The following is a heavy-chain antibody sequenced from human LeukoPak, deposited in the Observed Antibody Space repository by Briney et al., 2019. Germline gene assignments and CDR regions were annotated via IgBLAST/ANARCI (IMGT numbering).Heavy chain of an antibody. CDR3: ARHSPSAVAVIDY. Sequence: SVKVSCKASGGTFSSYAISWVRQAPGQGLEWMGGIIPIFGTVNYAQKFQGRVTITADESTSTAYMELSSLRSEDTAVYYCARHSPSAVAVIDYWGQGTLVTVSS. V-gene: IGHV1-69*13. J-gene: IGHJ4*02. CDR1: GGTFSSYA. CDR2: IIPIFGTV. D-gene: IGHD6-19*01.